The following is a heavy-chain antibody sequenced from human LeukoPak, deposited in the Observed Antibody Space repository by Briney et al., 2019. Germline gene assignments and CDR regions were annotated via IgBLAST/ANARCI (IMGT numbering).Heavy chain of an antibody. CDR3: ARCGDGYNYDCREGHAPLGC. Sequence: GGSLRLSCAASGFTFSSYAMDWVRQAPGKGLEYVSAISSNGGSTYYANSVKGRFTISRDNSKNTLYLQMGSLRAEDMAVYYCARCGDGYNYDCREGHAPLGCWGQGSLVTVS. CDR2: ISSNGGST. J-gene: IGHJ4*02. V-gene: IGHV3-64*01. D-gene: IGHD5-24*01. CDR1: GFTFSSYA.